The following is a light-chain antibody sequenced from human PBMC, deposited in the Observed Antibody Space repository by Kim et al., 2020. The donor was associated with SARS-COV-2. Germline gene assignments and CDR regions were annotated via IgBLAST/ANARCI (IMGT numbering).Light chain of an antibody. J-gene: IGLJ2*01. Sequence: QSALTQPASVSGSPGQSITISCTGTSSDVGGYNYVSWYQQHPGKAPKLIIYDVSKRPSGVSHRFSGSKSGNTASLTISGLQAEDEADYYCSSYTSSNTDVVFGGGTQLTVL. CDR2: DVS. CDR3: SSYTSSNTDVV. V-gene: IGLV2-14*01. CDR1: SSDVGGYNY.